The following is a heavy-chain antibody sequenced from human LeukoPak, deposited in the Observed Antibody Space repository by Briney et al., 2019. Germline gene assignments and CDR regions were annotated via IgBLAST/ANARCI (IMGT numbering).Heavy chain of an antibody. Sequence: GAPLKISCKGSGYSFTSYWIGWGRQMPGKGLEGMGIIYPGDSDTRYSPSFKGQVTISADESISNAYLKWRSLKASDPAMYYCARHNSGSGSYYLDYWGQGTLVTVSS. CDR2: IYPGDSDT. V-gene: IGHV5-51*01. D-gene: IGHD3-10*01. CDR3: ARHNSGSGSYYLDY. CDR1: GYSFTSYW. J-gene: IGHJ4*02.